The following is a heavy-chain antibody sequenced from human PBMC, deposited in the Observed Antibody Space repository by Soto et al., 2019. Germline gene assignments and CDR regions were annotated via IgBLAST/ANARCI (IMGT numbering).Heavy chain of an antibody. Sequence: QVQLQESGPGLVKPSQTLSLTCTVSGGSISSGGYYWSWIRQHPGKGLEWIGYIYYSGSTYYNPSLQSRVTISVDTSKNQFSLKLSSVTDAATAVYYCARGRGTVSTVTTHLDYWGQGTLVTVSS. D-gene: IGHD4-17*01. J-gene: IGHJ4*02. CDR1: GGSISSGGYY. CDR3: ARGRGTVSTVTTHLDY. CDR2: IYYSGST. V-gene: IGHV4-31*03.